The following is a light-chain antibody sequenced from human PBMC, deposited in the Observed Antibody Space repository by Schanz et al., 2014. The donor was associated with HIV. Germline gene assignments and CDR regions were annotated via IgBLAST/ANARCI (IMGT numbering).Light chain of an antibody. V-gene: IGLV1-51*01. CDR2: DNY. Sequence: QSVLTQPPSVSGAPGQRITISCTGSSSNIGAGYDVHWYQQVPGTAPKLLIYDNYKRPSGIPDRFSGSKSGTSATLVITGLQTGDEADYYCGTWDSRMSVGFVFGSGTKLTVL. J-gene: IGLJ1*01. CDR3: GTWDSRMSVGFV. CDR1: SSNIGAGYD.